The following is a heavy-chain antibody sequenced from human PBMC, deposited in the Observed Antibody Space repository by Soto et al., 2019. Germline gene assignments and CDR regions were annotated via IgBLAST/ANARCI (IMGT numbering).Heavy chain of an antibody. CDR2: ISSSSSTI. Sequence: GGSLRLSCAASGFTFSSYSMNWVLQAPGKGLEWVSYISSSSSTIYYADSVKGRFTISRDNAKNSLYLQMNSLRAEDTAVYYCAGLSAIVVETNYYYYYYMDVWGKGTTVTVSS. CDR1: GFTFSSYS. CDR3: AGLSAIVVETNYYYYYYMDV. D-gene: IGHD2-15*01. V-gene: IGHV3-48*01. J-gene: IGHJ6*03.